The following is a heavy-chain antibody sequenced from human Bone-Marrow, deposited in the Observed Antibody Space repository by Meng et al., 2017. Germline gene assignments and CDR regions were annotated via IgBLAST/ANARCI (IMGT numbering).Heavy chain of an antibody. CDR2: INHSGST. D-gene: IGHD6-19*01. V-gene: IGHV4-34*01. Sequence: SETLSLTCAVYGGSFSGYYWSWIRQPPGKGLEWIGEINHSGSTNYNPSLKSRVTISVDTSKNQFSLKLSSVTAADTAVYYCARGYSSGWPYYYYGMDVWGQGTPVTVSS. J-gene: IGHJ6*02. CDR3: ARGYSSGWPYYYYGMDV. CDR1: GGSFSGYY.